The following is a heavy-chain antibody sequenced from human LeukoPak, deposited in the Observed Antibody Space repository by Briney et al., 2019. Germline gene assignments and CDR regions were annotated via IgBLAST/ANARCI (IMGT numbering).Heavy chain of an antibody. CDR1: GFTFTSSA. V-gene: IGHV1-58*01. CDR2: IVVGSGNT. Sequence: VASVKVSCKASGFTFTSSAVQWVRQARGQRLEWIGWIVVGSGNTNYAQKFQERVTITRDMSTSTAYMELSSLRSEDTAVYYCAADERRQIAAPGLGSDYWGRGTLVTVSP. J-gene: IGHJ4*02. D-gene: IGHD6-13*01. CDR3: AADERRQIAAPGLGSDY.